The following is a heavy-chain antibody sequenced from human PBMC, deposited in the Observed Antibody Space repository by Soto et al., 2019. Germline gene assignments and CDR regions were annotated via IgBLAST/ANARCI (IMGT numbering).Heavy chain of an antibody. D-gene: IGHD6-6*01. CDR3: ARTDVVAARRGYYYYGMDV. CDR2: IFSNDEK. Sequence: SGPTLVNPTETLTLTCTVSGFSLSNARMGVSWNRQPPGKALEWLAHIFSNDEKSYSTTLKSRLTISKDTSKSQVVLTMTNMDPVDTATYYCARTDVVAARRGYYYYGMDVWGQGTTVTVSS. V-gene: IGHV2-26*01. J-gene: IGHJ6*02. CDR1: GFSLSNARMG.